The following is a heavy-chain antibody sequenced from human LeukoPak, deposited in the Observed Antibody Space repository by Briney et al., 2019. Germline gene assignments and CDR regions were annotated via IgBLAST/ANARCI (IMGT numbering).Heavy chain of an antibody. Sequence: GGSLRLSCAASGFTFSTYWMHWVRQAPGKGLVWVSRINSDGSSTTYADSVKGRFTVSRDNAKNTLYLQMNSLRAEDTAVYYCARGGGGSYGMDVWGQGTTVTVSS. CDR2: INSDGSST. J-gene: IGHJ6*02. CDR3: ARGGGGSYGMDV. D-gene: IGHD3-10*01. V-gene: IGHV3-74*01. CDR1: GFTFSTYW.